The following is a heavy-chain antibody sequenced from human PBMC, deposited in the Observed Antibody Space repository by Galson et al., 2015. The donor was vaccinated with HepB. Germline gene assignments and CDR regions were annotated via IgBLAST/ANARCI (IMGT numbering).Heavy chain of an antibody. V-gene: IGHV4-34*01. CDR3: ARDAVTSWFDP. Sequence: LTCAVYGGSFSGYYWSWIRQPPGKGLEWIGEINHSGSTNYNPSLKSRVTISVDTSKNQFSLKLSSVTAADTAVYYCARDAVTSWFDPWGQGTLVTVSS. D-gene: IGHD2-2*01. CDR1: GGSFSGYY. CDR2: INHSGST. J-gene: IGHJ5*02.